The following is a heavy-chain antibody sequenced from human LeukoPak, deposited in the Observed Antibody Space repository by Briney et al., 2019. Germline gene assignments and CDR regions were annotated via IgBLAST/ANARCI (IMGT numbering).Heavy chain of an antibody. J-gene: IGHJ4*02. CDR2: ISYDGSNK. CDR3: AKGGYSGYRVPQGFDY. D-gene: IGHD5-12*01. CDR1: GFTFSSYG. V-gene: IGHV3-30*18. Sequence: GGSLRLSCAASGFTFSSYGMHWVRQAPGKGLEWVAVISYDGSNKYYADSVKGRFTISRDNSKNTLYLQMNSLRAEDTAVYYCAKGGYSGYRVPQGFDYWGQGTLVTVSS.